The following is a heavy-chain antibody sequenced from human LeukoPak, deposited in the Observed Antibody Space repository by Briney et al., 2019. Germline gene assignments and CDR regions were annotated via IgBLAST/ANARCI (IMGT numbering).Heavy chain of an antibody. J-gene: IGHJ4*02. CDR1: GYTFTNYA. CDR3: ARSPPFRPNWNGNY. Sequence: GASVKVSCKASGYTFTNYAMNWVRQAPGQGLEWMGWINTNTGNPTYAQGFTGRFVFSLDTSVSTAYLQISSLKAEDTAVYYCARSPPFRPNWNGNYWGQGTLVTVSS. CDR2: INTNTGNP. D-gene: IGHD1-20*01. V-gene: IGHV7-4-1*02.